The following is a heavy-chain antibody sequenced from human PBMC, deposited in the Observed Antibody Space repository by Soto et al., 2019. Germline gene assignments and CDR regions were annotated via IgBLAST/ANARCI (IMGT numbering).Heavy chain of an antibody. D-gene: IGHD5-18*01. CDR3: AKLLPQGRYSYDHNGPFDY. CDR1: GFTFSSYA. Sequence: GGSLRLSCAASGFTFSSYAMSWVRQAPGKGLEWVSAISGSGGSTYYADSVKGRFTISRDNSKNTLYLQMNSLRAEATAVYYCAKLLPQGRYSYDHNGPFDYWGQGTLVTVSS. J-gene: IGHJ4*02. V-gene: IGHV3-23*01. CDR2: ISGSGGST.